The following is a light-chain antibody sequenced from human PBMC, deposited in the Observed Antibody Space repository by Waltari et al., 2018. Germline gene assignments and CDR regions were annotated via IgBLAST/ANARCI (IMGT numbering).Light chain of an antibody. CDR2: GAS. Sequence: AIQMTQSPSSLSASVADSVTITCRASQDIRNELGRYQQKPGKVPKHLIYGASNLQSGVPSSFSGRGSGTDFTLTISSLQPEDFATYFCLQDHNYPGMFGQGTNVAIK. J-gene: IGKJ1*01. V-gene: IGKV1-6*01. CDR1: QDIRNE. CDR3: LQDHNYPGM.